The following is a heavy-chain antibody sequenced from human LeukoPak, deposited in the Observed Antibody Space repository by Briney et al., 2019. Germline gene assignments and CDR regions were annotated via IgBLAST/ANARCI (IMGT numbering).Heavy chain of an antibody. J-gene: IGHJ4*02. D-gene: IGHD2-2*01. CDR3: ARHVEYQLDY. Sequence: SETLSLTCAVSGYSISSGYYWGWIRQPPGKGLEWIGSIYHSGSTYYNPSLKSRVTISVDTSKNQFSLKLSSVTAADTAVYYCARHVEYQLDYWGQGTLVTVS. V-gene: IGHV4-38-2*01. CDR1: GYSISSGYY. CDR2: IYHSGST.